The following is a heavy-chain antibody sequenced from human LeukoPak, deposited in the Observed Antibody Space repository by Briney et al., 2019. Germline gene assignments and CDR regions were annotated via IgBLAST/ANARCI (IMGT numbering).Heavy chain of an antibody. CDR3: ARVGAIYCTNGVCPPFDY. CDR2: ISSSSSYI. V-gene: IGHV3-21*01. D-gene: IGHD2-8*01. J-gene: IGHJ4*02. Sequence: PGGSLRLSCAASGFTVSSYSMNWVRQAPGKGLEWVSSISSSSSYIYYADSVKGRLTISRDNAKNSLYLQMNSLRAEDTAVYYCARVGAIYCTNGVCPPFDYWGQGTLVTVSS. CDR1: GFTVSSYS.